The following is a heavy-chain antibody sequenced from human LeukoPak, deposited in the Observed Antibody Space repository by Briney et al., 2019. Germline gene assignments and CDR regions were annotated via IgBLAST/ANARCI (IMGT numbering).Heavy chain of an antibody. CDR3: ARDGPAQMVDLDY. CDR1: GYTFSRTGWY. D-gene: IGHD3-10*01. J-gene: IGHJ4*02. CDR2: IHPNNGDT. V-gene: IGHV1-2*02. Sequence: DSVRVCCKASGYTFSRTGWYLYWLRQAPGQGLEHGGWIHPNNGDTAYAQKFEGRVAMTRDTSISTAYMELRRLRPDDTAVYFCARDGPAQMVDLDYWGQGTLVTVSS.